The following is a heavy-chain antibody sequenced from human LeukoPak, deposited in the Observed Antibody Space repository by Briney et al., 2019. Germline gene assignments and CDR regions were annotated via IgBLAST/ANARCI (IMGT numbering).Heavy chain of an antibody. D-gene: IGHD6-13*01. CDR1: GYTFTSYG. J-gene: IGHJ4*02. CDR3: ARAAAPRRTPGNLDY. CDR2: ISAYNGNT. V-gene: IGHV1-18*01. Sequence: ASVKVSCKASGYTFTSYGISWVRQAPGQGLEWMGWISAYNGNTNYAQKLQGRVTMTTDTSTSTAYMELRSLRSDDTAVYYCARAAAPRRTPGNLDYWGQGTLVTVSS.